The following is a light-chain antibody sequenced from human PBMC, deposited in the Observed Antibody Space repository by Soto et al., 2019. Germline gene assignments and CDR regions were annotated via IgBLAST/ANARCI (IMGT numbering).Light chain of an antibody. CDR1: ESIGTW. V-gene: IGKV1-5*01. Sequence: DIQMTQSPSTLSSSVGDRVTITCLGSESIGTWLAWYQQKPGKAPNLLIYDASSLQSGVPSRFSGRGSGTEFTLTISSLQPDDFATYYCQQFQSFSRTFGQGTKVDIK. J-gene: IGKJ1*01. CDR3: QQFQSFSRT. CDR2: DAS.